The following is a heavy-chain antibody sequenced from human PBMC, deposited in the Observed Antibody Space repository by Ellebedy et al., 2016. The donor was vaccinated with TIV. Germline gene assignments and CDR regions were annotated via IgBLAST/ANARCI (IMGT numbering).Heavy chain of an antibody. CDR1: GFTFSSYW. J-gene: IGHJ4*02. V-gene: IGHV3-43*01. D-gene: IGHD3-10*01. CDR3: AKATSDPMVRGVIITAYYFDY. Sequence: GESLKISCAASGFTFSSYWMHWVRQAPGKGLEWVSLISWDGGSTYYADSVKGRFTISRDNSKNSLYLQMNSLRTEDTALYYCAKATSDPMVRGVIITAYYFDYWGQGTLVTVSS. CDR2: ISWDGGST.